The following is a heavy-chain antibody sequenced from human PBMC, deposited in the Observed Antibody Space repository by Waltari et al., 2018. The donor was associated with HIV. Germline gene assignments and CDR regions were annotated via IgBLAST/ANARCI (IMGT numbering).Heavy chain of an antibody. CDR3: ARGHRETVTTLRFDP. J-gene: IGHJ5*02. CDR1: GFTFSAYA. D-gene: IGHD4-17*01. V-gene: IGHV3-23*01. Sequence: AASGFTFSAYAMGWVRQAPGKGLEWVSAIGRSGATTFYADSVKGRFTISRDNSKNTLYLQMNSLRAEDTAVYYCARGHRETVTTLRFDPWGQGTLVTVSS. CDR2: IGRSGATT.